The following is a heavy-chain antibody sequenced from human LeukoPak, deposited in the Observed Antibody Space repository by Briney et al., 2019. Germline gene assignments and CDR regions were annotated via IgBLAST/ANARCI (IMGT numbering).Heavy chain of an antibody. J-gene: IGHJ4*02. CDR1: GFTFSSYA. CDR3: AGEYSSWSSGHLDY. D-gene: IGHD6-13*01. CDR2: ISYDGSNK. V-gene: IGHV3-30*04. Sequence: PGGSLRLSCAASGFTFSSYAMHWVRQAPGKGLEWVAVISYDGSNKYYADSVKGRFTISRDNSKNTLYLQMNSLRAEDTAVYYCAGEYSSWSSGHLDYWGQGTLVTVSS.